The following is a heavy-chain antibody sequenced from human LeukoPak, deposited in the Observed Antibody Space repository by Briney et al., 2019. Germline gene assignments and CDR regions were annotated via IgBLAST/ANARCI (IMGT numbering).Heavy chain of an antibody. CDR1: GFTFSSYG. V-gene: IGHV3-30*02. J-gene: IGHJ4*02. CDR2: IRYDGNNK. D-gene: IGHD6-6*01. CDR3: AKAPIQYSSLAFFDY. Sequence: GGSLRLSCAASGFTFSSYGMHWVRQALGKGLQWVAFIRYDGNNKYYAVSVKGRFTISRDNSKNTLYLQMNSLRAEDTSVYYCAKAPIQYSSLAFFDYWGQGTLVTVSS.